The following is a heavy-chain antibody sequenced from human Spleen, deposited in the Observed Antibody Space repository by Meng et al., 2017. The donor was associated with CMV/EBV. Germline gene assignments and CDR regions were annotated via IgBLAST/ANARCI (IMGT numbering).Heavy chain of an antibody. CDR2: IRYDGSNK. CDR1: GFTFSSYG. D-gene: IGHD5-12*01. CDR3: ARGRGYSGYDYDHFDY. J-gene: IGHJ4*02. Sequence: GESLKISCAASGFTFSSYGMHWVRQAPGKGLEWVAFIRYDGSNKYCADSVKGRFTISRDNSKNTLYLQMNSLRPEDTAVYYCARGRGYSGYDYDHFDYWGQGTLVTVSS. V-gene: IGHV3-30*02.